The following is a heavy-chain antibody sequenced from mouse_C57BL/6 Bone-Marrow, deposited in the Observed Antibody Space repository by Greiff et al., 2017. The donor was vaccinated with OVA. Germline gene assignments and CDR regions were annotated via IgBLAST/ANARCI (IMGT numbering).Heavy chain of an antibody. CDR1: GFSINSDCY. CDR2: TFYSGIT. CDR3: ARYYYGSSYDWYFDV. D-gene: IGHD1-1*01. J-gene: IGHJ1*03. V-gene: IGHV3-3*01. Sequence: EVQRVESGPSLVRPSQTLSLTCTVTGFSINSDCYWIWIRPCPGNKLEYIGYTFYSGITYYNPSLESRTYITRDTSKNQFSLKLSSVTTEDTATYDCARYYYGSSYDWYFDVWGKGTTVTVSS.